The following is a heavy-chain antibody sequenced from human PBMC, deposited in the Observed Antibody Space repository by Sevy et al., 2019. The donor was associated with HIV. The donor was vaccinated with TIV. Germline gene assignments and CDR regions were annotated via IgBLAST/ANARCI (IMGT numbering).Heavy chain of an antibody. CDR2: INPNSGGT. J-gene: IGHJ3*02. Sequence: ASVKVSCKASGYTFTGYYMHWVRQAPGQGLEWMGWINPNSGGTNYAQKFQGWVTMTRDTSISTAYMELSRLRSDDTAVYYCARDRGPYSSGLDAFDIWCQGTMVTVSS. CDR1: GYTFTGYY. D-gene: IGHD6-19*01. V-gene: IGHV1-2*04. CDR3: ARDRGPYSSGLDAFDI.